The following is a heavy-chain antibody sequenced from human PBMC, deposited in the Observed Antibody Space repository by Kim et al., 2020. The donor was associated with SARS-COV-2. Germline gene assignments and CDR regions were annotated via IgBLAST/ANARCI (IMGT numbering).Heavy chain of an antibody. CDR2: IKSKTDGGTT. Sequence: GGSLRLSCAASGFTFSNSWMSWVRQAPGKGLEWVGRIKSKTDGGTTDYAAPVKGRFTISRDDSKNTLYLHMNSLKTEDTAVYYWTTDRRDYGDYSGYDGMDVWGQGTTVTVSS. CDR3: TTDRRDYGDYSGYDGMDV. CDR1: GFTFSNSW. V-gene: IGHV3-15*01. J-gene: IGHJ6*02. D-gene: IGHD4-17*01.